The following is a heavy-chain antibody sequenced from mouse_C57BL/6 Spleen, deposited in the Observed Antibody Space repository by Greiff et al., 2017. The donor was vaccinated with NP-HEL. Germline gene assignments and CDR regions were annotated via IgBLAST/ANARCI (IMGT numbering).Heavy chain of an antibody. J-gene: IGHJ2*01. CDR1: GYTFTSYW. Sequence: VQLQQPGTELVKPGASVKLSCKASGYTFTSYWMPWVKQRPGQGLEWIGNINPSNGGTNYNEKFKSKATLTVDKSSSTAYMQLSSLTSEDSAVYYCARYSNYVDYFDYWGQGTTLTVSS. D-gene: IGHD2-5*01. CDR3: ARYSNYVDYFDY. V-gene: IGHV1-53*01. CDR2: INPSNGGT.